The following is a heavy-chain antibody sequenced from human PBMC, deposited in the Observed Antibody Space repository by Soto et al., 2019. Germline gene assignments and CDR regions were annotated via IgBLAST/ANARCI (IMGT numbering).Heavy chain of an antibody. J-gene: IGHJ5*02. Sequence: PGGSLRLSCAASGFTFSSYAMSWVRQAPGKGLEWVSAISGSGGSTYYADSVKGRFTISRDNSKNTLYLQMNSLRAEDTAVYYCAKARLRITMVRGVIPNWFDPWGQGTLVTVSS. CDR2: ISGSGGST. V-gene: IGHV3-23*01. D-gene: IGHD3-10*01. CDR3: AKARLRITMVRGVIPNWFDP. CDR1: GFTFSSYA.